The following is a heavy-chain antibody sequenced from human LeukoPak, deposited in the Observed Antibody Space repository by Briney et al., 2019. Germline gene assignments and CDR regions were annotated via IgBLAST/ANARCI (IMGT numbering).Heavy chain of an antibody. V-gene: IGHV3-64*01. CDR2: ISSKGSNT. CDR3: ARDKQWLVRAGFDY. CDR1: GFTFSTYA. Sequence: GGSLRLSCAASGFTFSTYAMHWVRQAPGKGLEYVASISSKGSNTYYANSVEGRFTISRDNSKNTLYLQMGSLTAKDMAVYYCARDKQWLVRAGFDYWGQGILVTVSS. D-gene: IGHD6-19*01. J-gene: IGHJ4*02.